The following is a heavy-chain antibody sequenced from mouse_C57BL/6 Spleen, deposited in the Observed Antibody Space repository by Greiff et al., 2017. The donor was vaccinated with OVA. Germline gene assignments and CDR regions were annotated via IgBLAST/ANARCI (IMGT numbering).Heavy chain of an antibody. CDR2: ISDGGSYT. CDR1: GFTFSSYA. V-gene: IGHV5-4*01. Sequence: EVQGVESGGGLVKPGGSLKLSCAASGFTFSSYAMSWVRQTPEQRLEWVATISDGGSYTYYPANVKGRFTISRDNAKNILYLQMRHLKSEDTAMYYWARTDGYYRYFDVWGTGTTVTVSS. J-gene: IGHJ1*03. D-gene: IGHD2-3*01. CDR3: ARTDGYYRYFDV.